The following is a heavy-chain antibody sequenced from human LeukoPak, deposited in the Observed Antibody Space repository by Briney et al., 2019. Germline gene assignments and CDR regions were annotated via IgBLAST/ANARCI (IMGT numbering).Heavy chain of an antibody. CDR2: IIPIFGTA. Sequence: SVKVSCKASGGTFSSYAISWVRQAPGQGLEWMGGIIPIFGTANYAQKFQGRVTITADESTSTAYMELSSLRSEDTAVYYCARGLVGATPEYYYYGMDVWGQGTTVTVSS. CDR1: GGTFSSYA. D-gene: IGHD1-26*01. V-gene: IGHV1-69*13. CDR3: ARGLVGATPEYYYYGMDV. J-gene: IGHJ6*02.